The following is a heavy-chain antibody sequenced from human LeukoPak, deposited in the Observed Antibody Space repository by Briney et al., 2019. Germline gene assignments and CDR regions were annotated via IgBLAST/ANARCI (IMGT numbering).Heavy chain of an antibody. CDR1: GYTFTSYY. CDR3: ARGRGLVPRFAFDI. Sequence: ASVKVSCKASGYTFTSYYMHWVRQAPGQGLEWMGRINPSGGSTSYAQKFQGRVTMTRDTSISTAYMELSRLRSDDTAVYYCARGRGLVPRFAFDIWGQGTMVTVSS. J-gene: IGHJ3*02. CDR2: INPSGGST. V-gene: IGHV1-46*01. D-gene: IGHD6-19*01.